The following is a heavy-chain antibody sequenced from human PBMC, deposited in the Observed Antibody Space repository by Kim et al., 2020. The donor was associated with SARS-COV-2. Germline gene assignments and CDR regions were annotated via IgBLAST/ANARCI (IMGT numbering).Heavy chain of an antibody. CDR1: GFTFSDYY. CDR2: IRSRGGTI. V-gene: IGHV3-11*01. Sequence: GGSLRLSCAASGFTFSDYYMSWIRQAPGRGLGWVSYIRSRGGTIYYADSVKGRFTIPRDNAKNPLYLQLTSRRAEDTAVFYCARGDVYAFDYGGQGTMGT. J-gene: IGHJ4*02. CDR3: ARGDVYAFDY. D-gene: IGHD4-17*01.